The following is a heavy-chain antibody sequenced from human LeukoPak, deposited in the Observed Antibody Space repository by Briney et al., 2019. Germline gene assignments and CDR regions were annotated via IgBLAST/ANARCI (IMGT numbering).Heavy chain of an antibody. CDR3: ATDRGQSGSYYLAFDI. J-gene: IGHJ3*02. V-gene: IGHV1-24*01. D-gene: IGHD1-26*01. CDR2: XHPEDAET. Sequence: SXYTLTELSMHWVRQAPGKGLXWMXXXHPEDAETIYAQKFQGRVTMTEDTATDTAYMELSSLRSEDTAVYYCATDRGQSGSYYLAFDIWGQGTMVTVSS. CDR1: XYTLTELS.